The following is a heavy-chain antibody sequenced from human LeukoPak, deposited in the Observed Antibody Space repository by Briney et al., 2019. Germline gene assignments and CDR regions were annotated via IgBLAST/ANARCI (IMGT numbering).Heavy chain of an antibody. J-gene: IGHJ4*02. Sequence: SVKVSCKASGGTFSSYTISWVRQAPGQGLEWMGRIIPILGIANYAQKFQGRVTITADKSTSTTYMELSSLRSEDTAVYYCADHSSSWTFDYWGQGTLVTVSS. CDR3: ADHSSSWTFDY. D-gene: IGHD6-13*01. V-gene: IGHV1-69*02. CDR1: GGTFSSYT. CDR2: IIPILGIA.